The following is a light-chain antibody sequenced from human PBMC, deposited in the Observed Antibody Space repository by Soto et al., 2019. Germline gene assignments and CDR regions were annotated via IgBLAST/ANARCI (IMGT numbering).Light chain of an antibody. V-gene: IGKV3-20*01. Sequence: EIVLTQSPGTLSLSTGERATLSCRASQSVSGSYLAWYEQKPGQAPRLLISGASSRATGIPDRFSGSGSVTDFTLTISRLEPEDFAVYYCQQYGSARWTFGQGTKVDIK. CDR3: QQYGSARWT. CDR2: GAS. J-gene: IGKJ1*01. CDR1: QSVSGSY.